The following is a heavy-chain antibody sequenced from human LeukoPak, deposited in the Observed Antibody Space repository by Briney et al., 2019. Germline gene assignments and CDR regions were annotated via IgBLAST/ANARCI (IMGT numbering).Heavy chain of an antibody. J-gene: IGHJ4*02. Sequence: SETLSLTCTVSGGSISSYYWSWIRQPPGKGLEWIGYIYYSGSTNYNPSLKSRVTISVDTSKNQFSLKLSSVTAADTAVYYCAGQTLYYDILTGYYNWGQGTLVTVSS. CDR2: IYYSGST. CDR1: GGSISSYY. CDR3: AGQTLYYDILTGYYN. D-gene: IGHD3-9*01. V-gene: IGHV4-59*08.